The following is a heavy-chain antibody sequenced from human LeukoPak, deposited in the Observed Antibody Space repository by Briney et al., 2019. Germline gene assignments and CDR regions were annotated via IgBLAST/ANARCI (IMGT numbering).Heavy chain of an antibody. Sequence: ASVTVSCTASGYTFTGYYMHWVRQAPGQGLEWMGRINPNSGGTNYAQKFQGRVTMTRDTSISTAYMELSRLRSDDTAVYYCARVARSSGWYYFDYWGQGTLVTVSS. CDR3: ARVARSSGWYYFDY. CDR1: GYTFTGYY. J-gene: IGHJ4*02. D-gene: IGHD6-19*01. V-gene: IGHV1-2*06. CDR2: INPNSGGT.